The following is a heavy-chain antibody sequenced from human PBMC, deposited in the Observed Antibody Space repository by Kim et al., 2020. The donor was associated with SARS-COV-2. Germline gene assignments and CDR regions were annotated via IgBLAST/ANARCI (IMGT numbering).Heavy chain of an antibody. D-gene: IGHD3-3*01. V-gene: IGHV1-18*01. CDR2: ISAYNGNT. J-gene: IGHJ6*03. CDR1: GYTFTSYG. CDR3: ARAYRYTIYGVVPPFHYYYSMDV. Sequence: ASVKVSCKASGYTFTSYGISWVRQAPGQGLEWMGWISAYNGNTNYAQKLQGRVTMTTDTSTSTAYMELRSLRSDDTAVYYCARAYRYTIYGVVPPFHYYYSMDVWGKGTTVTVSS.